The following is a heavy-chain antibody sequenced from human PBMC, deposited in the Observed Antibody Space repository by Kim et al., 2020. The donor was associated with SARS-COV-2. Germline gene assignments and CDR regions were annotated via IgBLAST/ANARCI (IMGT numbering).Heavy chain of an antibody. CDR2: ISTWSTYI. CDR3: AREGLQQDIDF. J-gene: IGHJ4*02. Sequence: GGSLRLSCTASGITFSHYTMHWVRQAPGKGLQWVSSISTWSTYIEYAAPLRGRFTISRDNAKNSVYLQMNSLEFEDTAVYYCAREGLQQDIDFWGQGTLVTVSS. V-gene: IGHV3-21*06. CDR1: GITFSHYT.